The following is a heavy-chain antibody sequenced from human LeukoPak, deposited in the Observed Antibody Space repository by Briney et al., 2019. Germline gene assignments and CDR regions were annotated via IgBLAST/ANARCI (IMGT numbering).Heavy chain of an antibody. D-gene: IGHD3-10*01. CDR2: IYYSGST. Sequence: SETLSPTCTVSGGSISSGGYYWSWIRQHPGKGLEWIGYIYYSGSTYYNPSLKSRVTISVDTSKNQFSLKLSSVTAADTAVYYCARGYGSGSYYNFGWFDPWGQGTLVTVSS. J-gene: IGHJ5*02. CDR1: GGSISSGGYY. CDR3: ARGYGSGSYYNFGWFDP. V-gene: IGHV4-31*03.